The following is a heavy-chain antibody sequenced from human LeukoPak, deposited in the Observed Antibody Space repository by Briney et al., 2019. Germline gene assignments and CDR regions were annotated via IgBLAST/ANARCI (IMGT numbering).Heavy chain of an antibody. Sequence: EASVKVSCKVSGYTLTELSMHWVRQAPGKGLEGMGGFDPEDGETIYAQKFQGRVTMTEDTSTDTAYMELSSLRSEDTAVYYCATGYCSSTSCYYHFDYWGQGTLVTVSS. CDR3: ATGYCSSTSCYYHFDY. CDR2: FDPEDGET. D-gene: IGHD2-2*01. CDR1: GYTLTELS. J-gene: IGHJ4*02. V-gene: IGHV1-24*01.